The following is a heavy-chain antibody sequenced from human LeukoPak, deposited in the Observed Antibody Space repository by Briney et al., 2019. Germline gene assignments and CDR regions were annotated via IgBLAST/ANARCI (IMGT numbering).Heavy chain of an antibody. D-gene: IGHD4-17*01. V-gene: IGHV3-23*01. CDR3: AKGWDDYGDYVANREAGGDAFDI. J-gene: IGHJ3*02. CDR1: AFTFSSSA. CDR2: ISGSGGST. Sequence: GGSLRLSCAVSAFTFSSSAMSWVRQAPGKGLEWVSAISGSGGSTYYADSVKGRFTISRDNSKNTLYLQMNSLRAEDTAVYYCAKGWDDYGDYVANREAGGDAFDIWGQGTMVTVSS.